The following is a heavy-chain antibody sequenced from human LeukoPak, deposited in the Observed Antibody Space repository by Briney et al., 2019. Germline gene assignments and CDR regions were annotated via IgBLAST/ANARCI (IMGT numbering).Heavy chain of an antibody. V-gene: IGHV3-23*01. CDR3: AKGQLVRGEFDY. J-gene: IGHJ4*02. CDR2: ISGSGGST. Sequence: GSLRLSCAASGFTFSSYAMSWVRQAPGKGLEWVSAISGSGGSTYYADSVKGRFTISRDNSKNTLYLQMNSLRAEDTAVYYCAKGQLVRGEFDYWGQGTLVTVSS. D-gene: IGHD6-6*01. CDR1: GFTFSSYA.